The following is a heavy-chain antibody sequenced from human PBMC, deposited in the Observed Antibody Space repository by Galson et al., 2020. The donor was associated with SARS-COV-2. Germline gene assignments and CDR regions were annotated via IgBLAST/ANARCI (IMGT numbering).Heavy chain of an antibody. CDR2: INNDGSGT. CDR1: GFTFNNYW. Sequence: GGSLRLSCAASGFTFNNYWMHWVRQAPGKGLEWVSRINNDGSGTIYADSVKGRFTISRDNAENTLYLHMNSLRAEDTAIDYCAINYQLDSWGQGTLVTVSS. D-gene: IGHD2-2*01. V-gene: IGHV3-74*01. CDR3: AINYQLDS. J-gene: IGHJ4*02.